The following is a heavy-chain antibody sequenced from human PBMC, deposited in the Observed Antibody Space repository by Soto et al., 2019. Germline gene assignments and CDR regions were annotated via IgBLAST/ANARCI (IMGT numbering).Heavy chain of an antibody. V-gene: IGHV3-66*01. CDR1: GXXXXXXY. CDR2: IFSNGDR. Sequence: ELQLVASGGGLVXPGGSLXLSCAXSGXXXXXXYVRWVRQAPGKGLEWVSLIFSNGDRRYADTVKGRFTISRDSSSNTLYLQMNSLRVEDTAVYYCARDGTYNWVGGQGIHVTVSS. D-gene: IGHD1-1*01. CDR3: ARDGTYNWV. J-gene: IGHJ4*02.